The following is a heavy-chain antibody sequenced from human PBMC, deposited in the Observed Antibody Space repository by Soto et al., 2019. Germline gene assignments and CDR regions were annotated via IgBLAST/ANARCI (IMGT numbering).Heavy chain of an antibody. V-gene: IGHV3-74*01. CDR3: ARGDRGAFDL. Sequence: GGSLRLSCAASGFTFDYYWMHWVRQAPGKGLVWVSRIHSDGTSTTYADSVKGRFTVSRDNAKNTLSLQMNSLRAEDTAVYYCARGDRGAFDLWGQGTVVTVSS. D-gene: IGHD1-26*01. CDR2: IHSDGTST. CDR1: GFTFDYYW. J-gene: IGHJ3*01.